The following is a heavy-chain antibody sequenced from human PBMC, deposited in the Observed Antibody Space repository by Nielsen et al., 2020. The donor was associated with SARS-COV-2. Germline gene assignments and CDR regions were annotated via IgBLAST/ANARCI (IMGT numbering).Heavy chain of an antibody. V-gene: IGHV3-30*18. J-gene: IGHJ5*02. CDR1: GFTFSSYG. Sequence: GESLKISCAASGFTFSSYGMHWVRQAPGKGLEWVAVISYDGSNKYYADSVKGRFTISRDNSKNTLYLQMNSLRAEDTAVYYCAKDVGDSSSWLNQPNWFDPWGQGTLVTVSS. CDR3: AKDVGDSSSWLNQPNWFDP. CDR2: ISYDGSNK. D-gene: IGHD6-13*01.